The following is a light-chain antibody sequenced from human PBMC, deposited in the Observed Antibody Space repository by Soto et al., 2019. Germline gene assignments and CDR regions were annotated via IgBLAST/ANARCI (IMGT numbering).Light chain of an antibody. CDR2: QAS. J-gene: IGKJ1*01. CDR3: QQYYISPWT. V-gene: IGKV1-5*03. Sequence: DIQMTQSPSTLSASVGDRVTITCRASESIRGGLAWVQQKPGKGPELLISQASNVERGVPSRFSGSGSGADLTLTITSLQPDDFATYVCQQYYISPWTVGQGTKVEIK. CDR1: ESIRGG.